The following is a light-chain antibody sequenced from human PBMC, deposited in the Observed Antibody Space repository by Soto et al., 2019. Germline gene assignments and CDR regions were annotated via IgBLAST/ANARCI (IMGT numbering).Light chain of an antibody. CDR3: QSYDSRLRGSI. CDR2: GNS. Sequence: QPVLTQPPSVSGAPGQRVTISCTGSSSNIGAGYDVHWYQQLPGTAPKLLIYGNSNRPSGVPDRFSGSKSGTSASLAITGLQAEDEADYYCQSYDSRLRGSIFGGGTKLTVL. CDR1: SSNIGAGYD. V-gene: IGLV1-40*01. J-gene: IGLJ2*01.